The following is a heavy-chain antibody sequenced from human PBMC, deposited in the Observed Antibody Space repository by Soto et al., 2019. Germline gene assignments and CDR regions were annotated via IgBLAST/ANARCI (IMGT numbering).Heavy chain of an antibody. CDR1: GFTFTSSA. CDR3: AAAQYYDILTGYYKSGMDV. Sequence: QMQLVQSGPEVKKPGTSVKVSCKASGFTFTSSAMQWVRQARGQRLESIGWIVVGSGNTNYAQKYQERVTITRDMSTSTAYMELSSLRSEDTAVYYCAAAQYYDILTGYYKSGMDVWGQGTTVTVSS. D-gene: IGHD3-9*01. CDR2: IVVGSGNT. V-gene: IGHV1-58*02. J-gene: IGHJ6*02.